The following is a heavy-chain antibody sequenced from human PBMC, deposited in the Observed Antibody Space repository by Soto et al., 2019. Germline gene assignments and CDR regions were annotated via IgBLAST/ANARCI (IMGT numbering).Heavy chain of an antibody. CDR2: IKEDGSAK. CDR1: GFPFSSNW. V-gene: IGHV3-7*04. CDR3: ARGGF. Sequence: EVQLVESGGGLVQPGGSLRLSCAAAGFPFSSNWMSWVRQAPGKGLEWVATIKEDGSAKYYVDSVKGRFTISRDHANDSLVLKIVSYSAEDTAVYNCARGGFWGQGTLVTVSS. J-gene: IGHJ4*02.